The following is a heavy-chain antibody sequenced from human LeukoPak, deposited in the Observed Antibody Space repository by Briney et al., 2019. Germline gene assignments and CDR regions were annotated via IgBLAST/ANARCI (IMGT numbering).Heavy chain of an antibody. D-gene: IGHD5-18*01. CDR2: IYPSDSDT. J-gene: IGHJ4*02. Sequence: GESLKISCKASGYSFTNYWIGWVRQMPGKGLEWMGIIYPSDSDTRYSPSFQGQVTISADKSISSAYLQWSSLKASDTAMYYCASAYSYIHFDYWGQGTLVTVSS. V-gene: IGHV5-51*01. CDR3: ASAYSYIHFDY. CDR1: GYSFTNYW.